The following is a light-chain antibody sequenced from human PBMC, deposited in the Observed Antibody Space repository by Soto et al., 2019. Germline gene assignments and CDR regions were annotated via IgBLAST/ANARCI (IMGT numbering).Light chain of an antibody. CDR1: QSVDSSF. CDR3: QQYVSSVT. V-gene: IGKV3-20*01. Sequence: EIVLTQSPGSLSLSPGERATLSCRASQSVDSSFFAWYQKKPGQAPRLLIYGASKRATGIPDRFSGSGSGPDLTLTISRLETDDFEVYYCQQYVSSVTFGQGTKVEIK. CDR2: GAS. J-gene: IGKJ1*01.